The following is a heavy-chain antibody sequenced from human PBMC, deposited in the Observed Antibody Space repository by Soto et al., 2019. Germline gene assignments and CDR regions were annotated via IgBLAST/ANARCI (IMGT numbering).Heavy chain of an antibody. J-gene: IGHJ4*02. CDR2: IYPSDSDT. Sequence: PGESLKISCKGSGYNFAGYWIAWVRQMPGKGLELMGVIYPSDSDTRYRPSFQGQVTISADKSISSAYLQWSSLRASDTAIYYCATGGVSTRPFDYWGQGTPVTVSS. CDR3: ATGGVSTRPFDY. D-gene: IGHD3-3*01. CDR1: GYNFAGYW. V-gene: IGHV5-51*01.